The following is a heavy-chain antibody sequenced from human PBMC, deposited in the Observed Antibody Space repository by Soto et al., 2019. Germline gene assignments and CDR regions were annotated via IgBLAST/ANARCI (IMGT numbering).Heavy chain of an antibody. D-gene: IGHD6-13*01. CDR2: ISYDGSNK. CDR3: ARDRQLASKGSYYYGMDV. J-gene: IGHJ6*02. CDR1: GFTFSSYA. Sequence: GGSLRLSCAASGFTFSSYAIHWVRQAPGKGLEWVAVISYDGSNKYYADSVKGRFTISRDNSKNTLHLQMNSLRAEDTAVYYCARDRQLASKGSYYYGMDVWGQGTTVTVS. V-gene: IGHV3-30-3*01.